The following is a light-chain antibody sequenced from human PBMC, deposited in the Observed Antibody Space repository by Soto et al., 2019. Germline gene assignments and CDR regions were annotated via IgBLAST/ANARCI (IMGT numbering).Light chain of an antibody. J-gene: IGKJ5*01. CDR3: QQYGSSPIT. CDR2: GAS. Sequence: EIVLTQSPGTLSLSPGERATLSCRVSQSVSSSYLAWYQQKPGQAPRLLIYGASSRATGIPDRFSGSGSGTDFTLSISRQEPEDFAVYYCQQYGSSPITFGQGTRLEIK. V-gene: IGKV3-20*01. CDR1: QSVSSSY.